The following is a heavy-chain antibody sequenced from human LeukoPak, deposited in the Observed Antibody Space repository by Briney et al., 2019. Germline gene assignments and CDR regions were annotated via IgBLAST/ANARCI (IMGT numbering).Heavy chain of an antibody. CDR2: IYPGDSDT. CDR1: GYSFTSYW. D-gene: IGHD2-15*01. Sequence: GESLKISCKGSGYSFTSYWIGWVRQMPGKGLEWMGIIYPGDSDTRYSPSFQGQVTISADKSISTAYLQWSSLKASDTATYYCARGYCSGGSCYPIDYWGQGTLVTVSS. V-gene: IGHV5-51*01. J-gene: IGHJ4*02. CDR3: ARGYCSGGSCYPIDY.